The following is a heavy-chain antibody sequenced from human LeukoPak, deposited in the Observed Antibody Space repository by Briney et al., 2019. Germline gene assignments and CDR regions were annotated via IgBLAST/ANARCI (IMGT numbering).Heavy chain of an antibody. CDR1: GFXFSSYS. V-gene: IGHV3-21*01. J-gene: IGHJ4*02. CDR3: ARDSSGSDHFDN. CDR2: ISSGSSFT. D-gene: IGHD3-10*01. Sequence: GGSLRLSCAASGFXFSSYSMNWVRQAPGKGLEWVSSISSGSSFTYYADTVKGRYTISRDNAKHSLYLQMNSLRAEDTAVYYCARDSSGSDHFDNWGQGTLVTVSS.